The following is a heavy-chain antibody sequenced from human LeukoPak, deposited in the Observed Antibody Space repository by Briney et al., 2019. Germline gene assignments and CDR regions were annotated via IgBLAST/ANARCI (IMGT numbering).Heavy chain of an antibody. CDR2: IIPIFGTA. CDR3: ASATLRCSGGSCYEMDV. V-gene: IGHV1-69*06. J-gene: IGHJ6*04. D-gene: IGHD2-15*01. Sequence: GASVKVSCKASGGAFSSYVISRVRQAPGQGLEWMGGIIPIFGTADYAQKFQGRLTITADKSTSTAYMELSSLRSEDTAIYYCASATLRCSGGSCYEMDVWGKGTTVTVSS. CDR1: GGAFSSYV.